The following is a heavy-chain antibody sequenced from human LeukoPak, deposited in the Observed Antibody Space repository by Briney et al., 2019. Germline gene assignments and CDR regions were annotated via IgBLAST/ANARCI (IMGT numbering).Heavy chain of an antibody. J-gene: IGHJ6*03. V-gene: IGHV5-51*01. Sequence: GESLKISCKGSGYSFTSYWIGWVRQMPGKGLEWMGIIYPGDSDTRYSPSFQGQVTISADKSISTAYLQWSSLRASDTAMYYCARISPGSDYYYYYYMDVWGKGTTVTVSS. CDR2: IYPGDSDT. CDR1: GYSFTSYW. CDR3: ARISPGSDYYYYYYMDV.